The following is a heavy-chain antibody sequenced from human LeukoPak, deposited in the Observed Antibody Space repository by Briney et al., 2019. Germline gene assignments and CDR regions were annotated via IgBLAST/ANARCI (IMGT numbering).Heavy chain of an antibody. J-gene: IGHJ5*02. D-gene: IGHD3-10*01. V-gene: IGHV4-4*02. CDR1: GGSISSSNW. Sequence: SETLSLTCAVSGGSISSSNWWSWVRQPPGKGLEWIGEIYHSGSTNYNPSLESRVTISVDKSKNQFSLKLSSVTAADTAVYYCARSITMVRGVIDWFDPWGQGTLVTVSS. CDR2: IYHSGST. CDR3: ARSITMVRGVIDWFDP.